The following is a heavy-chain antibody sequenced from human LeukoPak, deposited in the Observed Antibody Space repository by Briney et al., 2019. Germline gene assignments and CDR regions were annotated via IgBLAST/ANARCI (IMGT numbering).Heavy chain of an antibody. V-gene: IGHV4-59*01. D-gene: IGHD3-3*01. CDR3: ASGINYDFWSGYYTSDAFDI. CDR1: GGSISSYY. J-gene: IGHJ3*02. Sequence: PSETLSLTCTVSGGSISSYYWSWIRQPPGKGLEWIGYIYYSGSTNYNPSLKSRVTISVDTSKNQFSLKLSSVTAADTAVYYCASGINYDFWSGYYTSDAFDIWGQGTMVTVSS. CDR2: IYYSGST.